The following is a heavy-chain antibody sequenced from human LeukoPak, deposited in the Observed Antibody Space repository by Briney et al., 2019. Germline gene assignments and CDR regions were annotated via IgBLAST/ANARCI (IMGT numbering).Heavy chain of an antibody. J-gene: IGHJ2*01. V-gene: IGHV3-23*01. Sequence: PGGSLRLSCAASGFTFSSYAMSWVRQAPGKGLEWVSAISGSGGSTHYADSVKGRFTISRDNSKNTLYLQMNSLRAEDTAVYYCAKGEQNYITLYDWYFDLWGRGTLVTVSS. D-gene: IGHD2/OR15-2a*01. CDR3: AKGEQNYITLYDWYFDL. CDR1: GFTFSSYA. CDR2: ISGSGGST.